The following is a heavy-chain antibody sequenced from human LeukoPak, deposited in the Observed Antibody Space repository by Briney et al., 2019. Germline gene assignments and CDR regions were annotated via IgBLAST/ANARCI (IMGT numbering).Heavy chain of an antibody. CDR3: ARSNELHWFGERDWFDP. CDR1: GGSISISSDY. CDR2: IYYSGTT. V-gene: IGHV4-39*07. J-gene: IGHJ5*02. D-gene: IGHD3-10*01. Sequence: SETLSLTCTVSGGSISISSDYWGWIRQPPGKGLEWIGDIYYSGTTNYNPSLKSRVTISVDTSKNQFSLKLSSVTAADTAVYYCARSNELHWFGERDWFDPRGQGTLVTVSS.